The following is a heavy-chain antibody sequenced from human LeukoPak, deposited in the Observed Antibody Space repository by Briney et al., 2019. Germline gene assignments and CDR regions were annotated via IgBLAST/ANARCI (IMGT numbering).Heavy chain of an antibody. V-gene: IGHV3-74*01. CDR1: GFTFSSYW. D-gene: IGHD5-18*01. CDR3: ARKAGGYSYGPLDY. J-gene: IGHJ4*02. Sequence: PGGSLRLSCAASGFTFSSYWMHWVRQAPVKGLVWVSRINSDGSSTSYADSVKGRFTISRDNAKNTLYLQMNSLRAEDTAVYYCARKAGGYSYGPLDYWGQGTLVTVSS. CDR2: INSDGSST.